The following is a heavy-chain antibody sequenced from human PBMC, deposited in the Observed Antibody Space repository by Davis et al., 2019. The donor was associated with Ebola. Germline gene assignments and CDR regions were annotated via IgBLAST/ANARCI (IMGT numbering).Heavy chain of an antibody. D-gene: IGHD3-3*02. V-gene: IGHV5-51*01. J-gene: IGHJ4*02. Sequence: PGESLKISCKGSGYKFTNYWIGWVRQLPGKGLEWMGIIYPDDSDTRYGPSFQGQVTISADESISTAYLQWSSLKASDTAMYYCARGTSLARNFDYWGQGTLVTVSS. CDR3: ARGTSLARNFDY. CDR2: IYPDDSDT. CDR1: GYKFTNYW.